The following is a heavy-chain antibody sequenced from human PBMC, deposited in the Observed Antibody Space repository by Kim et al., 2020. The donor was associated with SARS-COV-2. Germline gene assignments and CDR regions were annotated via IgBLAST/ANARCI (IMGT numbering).Heavy chain of an antibody. J-gene: IGHJ4*02. V-gene: IGHV7-4-1*02. D-gene: IGHD3-16*02. CDR1: GYTFTNNA. Sequence: ASVKVSCKASGYTFTNNAISWVRQAPGQGLEWMGWINIDTGNPTYAQAFTRRFVFSVDTSVTTAYLQISSLEAEDTALYYCARVIWGTYRYTDYWGQGTL. CDR3: ARVIWGTYRYTDY. CDR2: INIDTGNP.